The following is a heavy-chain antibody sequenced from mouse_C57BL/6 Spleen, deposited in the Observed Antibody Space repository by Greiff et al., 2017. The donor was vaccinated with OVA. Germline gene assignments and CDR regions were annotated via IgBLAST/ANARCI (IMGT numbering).Heavy chain of an antibody. CDR2: IYPRSGNT. Sequence: QVHVKQSGAELARPGASVKLSCKASGYTFTSYGISWVKQRTGQGLEWIGEIYPRSGNTYYNEKFKGKATLTADKSSSTAYMELRSLTSEDSAVYFCGYGNYGAMDYWGQGTSVTVSS. CDR1: GYTFTSYG. D-gene: IGHD2-1*01. V-gene: IGHV1-81*01. J-gene: IGHJ4*01. CDR3: GYGNYGAMDY.